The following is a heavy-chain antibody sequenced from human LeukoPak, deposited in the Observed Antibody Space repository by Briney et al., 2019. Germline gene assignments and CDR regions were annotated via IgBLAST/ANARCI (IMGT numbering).Heavy chain of an antibody. CDR2: ISYDGSNK. D-gene: IGHD5-18*01. J-gene: IGHJ6*03. CDR1: GFTFSSYG. V-gene: IGHV3-30*03. Sequence: PGGSLRLSCAASGFTFSSYGMHWVRQAPGKGLEWVAVISYDGSNKYYADSVKGRCTISRDNSKNTLYLQMNSLRAEDTAVYYCARGDTAMVDYYYYMDVWGKGTTVTISS. CDR3: ARGDTAMVDYYYYMDV.